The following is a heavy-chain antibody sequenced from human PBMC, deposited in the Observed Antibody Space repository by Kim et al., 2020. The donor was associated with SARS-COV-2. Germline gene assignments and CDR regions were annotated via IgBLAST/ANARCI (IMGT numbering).Heavy chain of an antibody. CDR2: ISYDGSNK. V-gene: IGHV3-30*04. Sequence: GGSLRLSCAASGFTFSSYAMHWVRQAPGKGLEWVAVISYDGSNKYYADSVKGRFTISRDNSKNTLYLQMNSLRAEDTAVYYCARGTAGVKLFDYWGQGTLVTVSS. CDR3: ARGTAGVKLFDY. CDR1: GFTFSSYA. D-gene: IGHD6-25*01. J-gene: IGHJ4*02.